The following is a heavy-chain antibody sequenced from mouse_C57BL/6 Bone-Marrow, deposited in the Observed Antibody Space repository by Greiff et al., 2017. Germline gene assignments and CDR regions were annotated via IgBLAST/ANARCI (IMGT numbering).Heavy chain of an antibody. V-gene: IGHV1-61*01. J-gene: IGHJ2*01. Sequence: QVQLKQPGAELVRPGSSVKLSCKASGYTFTSYWMDWVKQRPGQGLEWIGNIYPSDSETHYNQKFKDKATLTVDKSSSTAYVQLSSLTSEDSAVYYCAREDYGSSGYYFDYWGQGTALTVSS. CDR3: AREDYGSSGYYFDY. D-gene: IGHD1-1*01. CDR1: GYTFTSYW. CDR2: IYPSDSET.